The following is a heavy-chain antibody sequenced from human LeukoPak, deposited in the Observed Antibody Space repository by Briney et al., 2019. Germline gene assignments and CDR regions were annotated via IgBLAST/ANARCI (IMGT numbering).Heavy chain of an antibody. CDR2: IGARGSAT. Sequence: KAGGSLRLSCAASGFIFSTYSMSWVRQAPGKGLEWVSAIGARGSATFYSDSVKGRFTISRDNSKNTLNLQMNSLRAEDTAVYFCARDAIADTSVADAFDTWGQGTMVTVSS. D-gene: IGHD6-19*01. CDR1: GFIFSTYS. CDR3: ARDAIADTSVADAFDT. V-gene: IGHV3-23*01. J-gene: IGHJ3*02.